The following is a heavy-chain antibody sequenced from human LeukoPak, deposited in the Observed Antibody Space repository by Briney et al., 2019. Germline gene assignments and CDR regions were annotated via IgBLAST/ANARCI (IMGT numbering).Heavy chain of an antibody. CDR1: GGSISNSAYN. CDR2: IYYSGST. D-gene: IGHD2/OR15-2a*01. J-gene: IGHJ3*02. V-gene: IGHV4-30-4*08. CDR3: ATLRGPFAFDI. Sequence: SETLSLNCTVSGGSISNSAYNWGWIRQPPGKGLEWIGYIYYSGSTYYNPSLKSRVTISVDTSKNQFSLKLSSVTAADTAVYYCATLRGPFAFDIWGQGTMVTVSS.